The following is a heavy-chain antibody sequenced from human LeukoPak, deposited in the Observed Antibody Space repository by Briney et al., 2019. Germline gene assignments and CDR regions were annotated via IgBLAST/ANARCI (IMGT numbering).Heavy chain of an antibody. V-gene: IGHV4-34*01. CDR2: INHSGST. Sequence: PSETLSLTCAVYGGSFSGYYWSWIRQPPGKGLEWIGEINHSGSTNYNPSLKSRVTISVDTSKNQFSLKLSSVTAADTAVYYCARGDYGDYFSSFDYWGQGTLVTVSS. D-gene: IGHD4-17*01. CDR3: ARGDYGDYFSSFDY. J-gene: IGHJ4*02. CDR1: GGSFSGYY.